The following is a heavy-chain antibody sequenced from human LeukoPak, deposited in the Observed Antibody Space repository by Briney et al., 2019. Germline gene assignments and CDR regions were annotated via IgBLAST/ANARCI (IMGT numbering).Heavy chain of an antibody. CDR2: ISGSGSST. V-gene: IGHV3-23*01. J-gene: IGHJ4*02. D-gene: IGHD2-15*01. CDR3: ARASYCSGGICYYYY. CDR1: GLTFNSYT. Sequence: GGSLRLSCAASGLTFNSYTMSWVRQAPGKGLEWVSTISGSGSSTYYADSVKGRFTISRDNSKNTLYLQVNSLRAEDTAVYYCARASYCSGGICYYYYWGQGTLVTVSS.